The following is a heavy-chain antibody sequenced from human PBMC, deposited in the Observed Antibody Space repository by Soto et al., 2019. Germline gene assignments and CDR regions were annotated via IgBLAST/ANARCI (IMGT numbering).Heavy chain of an antibody. J-gene: IGHJ6*02. CDR3: ARVXWGVHTGSRYYYYGMDV. D-gene: IGHD3-16*01. CDR1: GYTFTSYY. CDR2: INPSGGST. V-gene: IGHV1-46*01. Sequence: PSVKVSCKASGYTFTSYYMHWVRQAPGQGLEWMGIINPSGGSTSYAQKFQGRVTMTRDTSTSSVYMELSSLRSEDTAVYYCARVXWGVHTGSRYYYYGMDVWGQGTTVTVSS.